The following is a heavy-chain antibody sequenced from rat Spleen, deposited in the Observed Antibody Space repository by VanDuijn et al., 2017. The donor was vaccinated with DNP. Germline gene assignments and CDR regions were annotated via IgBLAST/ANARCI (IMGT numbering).Heavy chain of an antibody. V-gene: IGHV5-31*01. CDR1: GFIFSNYW. D-gene: IGHD1-2*01. CDR2: ITKTGDTT. Sequence: EVQLVESGGGPVQPGGSLKVSCVASGFIFSNYWMTWIRQAPGKGLEWVASITKTGDTTYYSDSVQGRFTISRDNAKSTLYLQMNSLRSEDTATYYCIRSIATIRGYVMDAWGQGASVTVSS. J-gene: IGHJ4*01. CDR3: IRSIATIRGYVMDA.